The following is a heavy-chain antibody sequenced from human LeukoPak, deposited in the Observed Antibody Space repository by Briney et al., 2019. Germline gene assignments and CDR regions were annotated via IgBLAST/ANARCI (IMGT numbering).Heavy chain of an antibody. CDR1: GFTVSSNY. J-gene: IGHJ4*02. Sequence: GGSLRLSCAASGFTVSSNYMSWVRQAPGKGLEWVSVIYSGGSTYYADSVKGRFTISRDNSKNTLYLQMNSLRAEDTAVYYCARGGGAIAAAGALDYWGQGTLVTVSS. CDR3: ARGGGAIAAAGALDY. D-gene: IGHD6-13*01. V-gene: IGHV3-66*01. CDR2: IYSGGST.